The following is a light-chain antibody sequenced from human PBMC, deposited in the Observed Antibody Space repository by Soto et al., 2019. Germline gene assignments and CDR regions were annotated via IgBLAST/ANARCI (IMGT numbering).Light chain of an antibody. J-gene: IGKJ1*01. CDR3: QQDYSNTLK. V-gene: IGKV4-1*01. Sequence: SAYTLSDGPHCRVTITCRSRQSVSYSSNNKNYLAWYQQKPGQPPKLLIYWASTRESGVPDRFSGSGSGTDFTLTISSLQAEDVAVYYCQQDYSNTLKFGQGTKVEIK. CDR1: QSVSYSSNNKNY. CDR2: WAS.